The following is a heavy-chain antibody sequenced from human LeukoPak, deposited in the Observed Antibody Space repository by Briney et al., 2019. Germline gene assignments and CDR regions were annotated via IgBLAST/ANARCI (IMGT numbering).Heavy chain of an antibody. CDR2: ISAYNGNT. CDR3: ARGSSSWYYPYNWSDP. CDR1: GYTFTSYG. J-gene: IGHJ5*02. Sequence: ASVKVSCKASGYTFTSYGISWVRQAPGQGLEWMGWISAYNGNTNYAQKLQGRVTMTTDTSTSTAYMELRSLRSDDTAVYYCARGSSSWYYPYNWSDPWGQGTLVTVSS. V-gene: IGHV1-18*01. D-gene: IGHD6-13*01.